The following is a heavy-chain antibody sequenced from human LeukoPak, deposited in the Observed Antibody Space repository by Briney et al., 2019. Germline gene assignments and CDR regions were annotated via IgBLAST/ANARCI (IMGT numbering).Heavy chain of an antibody. Sequence: GGSLRLSCAASGFTASSNYMSWVRQAPGKGLGWVSVIYSGGSTYYADTVKGRFTISRDNSKNTLYLQMNSLRAEDTAVYYCASSTTPYCGGDCPLDYWGQGTLVTVSS. D-gene: IGHD2-21*02. CDR2: IYSGGST. CDR1: GFTASSNY. V-gene: IGHV3-66*02. J-gene: IGHJ4*02. CDR3: ASSTTPYCGGDCPLDY.